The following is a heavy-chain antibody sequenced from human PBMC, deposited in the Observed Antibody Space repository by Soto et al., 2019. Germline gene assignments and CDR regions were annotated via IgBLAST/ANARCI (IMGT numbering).Heavy chain of an antibody. Sequence: PSETLSLTCTVSGGSISSGDYYWSWIRQPPGKGLEWIGYIYYSGSTYYNPSLKSRVTISVDTSKNQFSLKLSPVTAADTAVYYCARAAMIVVVNAFDIWGQGTMVTVSS. CDR1: GGSISSGDYY. V-gene: IGHV4-30-4*01. D-gene: IGHD3-22*01. CDR3: ARAAMIVVVNAFDI. CDR2: IYYSGST. J-gene: IGHJ3*02.